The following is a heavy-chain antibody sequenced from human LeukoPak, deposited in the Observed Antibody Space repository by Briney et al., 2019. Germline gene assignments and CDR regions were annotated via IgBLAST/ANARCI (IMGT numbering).Heavy chain of an antibody. CDR1: GGSISSYY. D-gene: IGHD2-2*01. J-gene: IGHJ4*02. CDR2: IYYSGST. Sequence: PSETLSLTCTVSGGSISSYYWSWIRQPPGKGLEWIGYIYYSGSTNYNPSLKSRVTISVDTSKNQFSLRLSSVTAADTAIYYCAKDPPSKYCTGTSCPGVWGQGTLVTVSS. CDR3: AKDPPSKYCTGTSCPGV. V-gene: IGHV4-59*01.